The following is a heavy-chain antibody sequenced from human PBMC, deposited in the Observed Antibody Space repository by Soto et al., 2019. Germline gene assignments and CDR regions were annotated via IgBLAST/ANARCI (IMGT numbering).Heavy chain of an antibody. CDR3: SIEDVRFSDVTSGPGRSENYYYGMDV. J-gene: IGHJ6*02. V-gene: IGHV3-48*03. CDR2: ISGSGRII. Sequence: GGSLRLSCAASGFNFINYDMNWVRQAPGRGLEWGSKISGSGRIINYADSVKGRFTISRDNAENSLYLHMNSLRAEDTAVYFFSIEDVRFSDVTSGPGRSENYYYGMDVWGQGTTVTVSS. CDR1: GFNFINYD. D-gene: IGHD3-10*01.